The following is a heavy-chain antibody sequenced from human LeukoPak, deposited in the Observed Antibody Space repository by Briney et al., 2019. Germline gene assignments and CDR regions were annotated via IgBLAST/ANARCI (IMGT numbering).Heavy chain of an antibody. CDR1: GYIFTNYW. Sequence: GESLKISCKGSGYIFTNYWIAWVRQMPGKGLEWMGSIYPGDSDTRYSPSFQGQVTISADKSISTAYLQWSSLKASDTAMYYCAWSIAATDTSFDYWGQGTLVTASS. CDR3: AWSIAATDTSFDY. J-gene: IGHJ4*02. D-gene: IGHD6-13*01. CDR2: IYPGDSDT. V-gene: IGHV5-51*01.